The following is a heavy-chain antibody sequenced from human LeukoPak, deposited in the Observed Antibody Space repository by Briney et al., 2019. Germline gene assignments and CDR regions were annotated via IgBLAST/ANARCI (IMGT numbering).Heavy chain of an antibody. D-gene: IGHD6-6*01. CDR2: ISSSSSYI. CDR1: GFTFSSYA. Sequence: GGSLRLSCAASGFTFSSYAMSWVRQAPGKGLEWVSSISSSSSYIYYADSVKGRFTISRDNAKNSLYLQMNSLRAEDTAVYYCAREPIAARRAFDIWGQGTMVTVSS. CDR3: AREPIAARRAFDI. J-gene: IGHJ3*02. V-gene: IGHV3-21*01.